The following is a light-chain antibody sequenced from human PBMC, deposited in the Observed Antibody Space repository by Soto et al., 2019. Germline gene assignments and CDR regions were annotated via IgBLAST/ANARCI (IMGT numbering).Light chain of an antibody. CDR1: SSDVGEYDY. Sequence: QSALTQPRSVSGSPGQSVTISCTGTSSDVGEYDYVSWYQQHPGKAPKLMIFDVSERPSGGPDRFSGSKTGNTASLTISGLQAEDEADYYCCSYAGSPYVFGTGTKGTVL. CDR2: DVS. J-gene: IGLJ1*01. V-gene: IGLV2-11*01. CDR3: CSYAGSPYV.